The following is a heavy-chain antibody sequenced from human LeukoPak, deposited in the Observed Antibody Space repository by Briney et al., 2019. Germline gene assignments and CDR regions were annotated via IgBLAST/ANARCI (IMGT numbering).Heavy chain of an antibody. CDR1: GGTFSSYA. Sequence: SVTVSCKSSGGTFSSYAISWVRQAPGQGLEWMVRIIPIFGTANYAQKLQGRVAITTDEYTSTAYMELSSLGSDDTAVYYCGRENIVARYFDYWGQGNLVTVSS. CDR2: IIPIFGTA. V-gene: IGHV1-69*05. D-gene: IGHD5-12*01. J-gene: IGHJ4*02. CDR3: GRENIVARYFDY.